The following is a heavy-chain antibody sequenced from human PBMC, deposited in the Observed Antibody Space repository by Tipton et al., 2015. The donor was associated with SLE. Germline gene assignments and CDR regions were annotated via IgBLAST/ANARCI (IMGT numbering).Heavy chain of an antibody. CDR3: AAGLLWFGECYY. V-gene: IGHV3-30*04. Sequence: SLRLSCAASGFTFSNYAMHWVRQAPVKGLEWVAVISYDGSNKYYADSVKGRFTISRDNSKNTLYLQMNSLRAEDTAVYYCAAGLLWFGECYYWAQGALVTVSS. D-gene: IGHD3-10*01. CDR1: GFTFSNYA. J-gene: IGHJ4*02. CDR2: ISYDGSNK.